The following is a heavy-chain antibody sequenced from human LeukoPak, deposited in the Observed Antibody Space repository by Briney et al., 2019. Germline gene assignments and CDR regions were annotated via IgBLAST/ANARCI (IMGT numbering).Heavy chain of an antibody. CDR2: INSDGSST. V-gene: IGHV3-74*01. CDR3: ARDRRIQYYYYYGMDV. D-gene: IGHD5-18*01. CDR1: RCTFSSYW. Sequence: PGGSLRLSCAASRCTFSSYWMHWVRQAPGKGLVWVSRINSDGSSTSYADSVKGRSTISRDNAKNTLYLQMNSLRAEDTAVYYCARDRRIQYYYYYGMDVWGQGTLVTVSS. J-gene: IGHJ6*02.